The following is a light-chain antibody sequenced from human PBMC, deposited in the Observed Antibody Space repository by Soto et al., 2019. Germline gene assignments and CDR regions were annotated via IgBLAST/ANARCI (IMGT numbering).Light chain of an antibody. Sequence: DIQMTQSPSSLSASVGDRVTITCRASQSSSSYLNWYQQKPGKAPKLLIYAASSLQSGVPVRFSGSGSGTDFTLTLSSLQPEDCATYYCQQSYSTPTWTFGQGTKVEIK. CDR2: AAS. J-gene: IGKJ1*01. V-gene: IGKV1-39*01. CDR1: QSSSSY. CDR3: QQSYSTPTWT.